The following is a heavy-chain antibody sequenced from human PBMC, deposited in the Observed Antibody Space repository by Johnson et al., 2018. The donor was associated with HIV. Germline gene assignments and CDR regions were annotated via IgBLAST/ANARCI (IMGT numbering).Heavy chain of an antibody. D-gene: IGHD6-6*01. Sequence: QVQLVESGGGLVQPGGSLRLSCAASGFSFSDYYMSWIRQAPGKGLEWVSYISSSSSTIYYADSVKGRFTISRDNAKNSLYPQMNSLRAEDTAVYYCARDLELAGGYSSSSGLSAFYIWGQGTMVTVSS. CDR1: GFSFSDYY. J-gene: IGHJ3*02. CDR3: ARDLELAGGYSSSSGLSAFYI. CDR2: ISSSSSTI. V-gene: IGHV3-11*04.